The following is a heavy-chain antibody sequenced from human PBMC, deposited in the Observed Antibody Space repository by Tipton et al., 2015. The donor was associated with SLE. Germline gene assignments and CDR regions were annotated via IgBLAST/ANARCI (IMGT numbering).Heavy chain of an antibody. CDR1: GGSISSGSYY. CDR3: ARDVGGYNTGWFPYYFDY. J-gene: IGHJ4*02. D-gene: IGHD2-8*02. V-gene: IGHV4-31*03. Sequence: TLSLTCTVSGGSISSGSYYWSWIRQPAGKGLEWIGYISYSGSTNYNSSLKSRLTISVDTSKNQFSLKLSPVTAADTAVYYCARDVGGYNTGWFPYYFDYWGQGTLVTASS. CDR2: ISYSGST.